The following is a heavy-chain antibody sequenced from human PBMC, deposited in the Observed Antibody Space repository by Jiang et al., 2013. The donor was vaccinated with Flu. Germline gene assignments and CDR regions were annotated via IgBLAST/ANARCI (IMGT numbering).Heavy chain of an antibody. CDR2: IDWDDDK. J-gene: IGHJ3*02. CDR1: GSSLSTSGMC. D-gene: IGHD6-6*01. CDR3: ARTGWYSSSGAFDI. V-gene: IGHV2-70*11. Sequence: KPTQTLTLTCTFSGSSLSTSGMCVSWIRQPPGKALEWLARIDWDDDKYYSTSLKTRLTISKDTSKNQVVLTMTNMDPVDTATYYCARTGWYSSSGAFDIWGQGTMVTVSS.